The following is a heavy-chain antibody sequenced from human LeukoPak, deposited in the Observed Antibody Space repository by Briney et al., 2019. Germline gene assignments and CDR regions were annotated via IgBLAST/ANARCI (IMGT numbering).Heavy chain of an antibody. CDR3: ARGGSSSWGHYYYYYMDV. Sequence: GASVKVSCKASGYTFNNYAMNWVRQAPGQGPEWMGWINTNTGNPTYAQGFTGRFVFSVDTSVSTAYLQISSLKAEDTAVYYCARGGSSSWGHYYYYYMDVWGKGTTVTVSS. J-gene: IGHJ6*03. V-gene: IGHV7-4-1*02. CDR1: GYTFNNYA. D-gene: IGHD6-13*01. CDR2: INTNTGNP.